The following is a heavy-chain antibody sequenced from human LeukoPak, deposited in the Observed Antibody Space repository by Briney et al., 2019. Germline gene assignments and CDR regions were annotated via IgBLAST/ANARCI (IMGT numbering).Heavy chain of an antibody. V-gene: IGHV4-4*09. CDR3: ARRRSWFDP. J-gene: IGHJ5*02. CDR2: IYTSGST. Sequence: PSETLSLTCTVSVGSISSYYWSWIRQPPGKGLEWIGYIYTSGSTNYNPSLKRRVTISVDTSKNQFSLKLSSVTAADTAVYYCARRRSWFDPWGQGTLVTVSS. CDR1: VGSISSYY.